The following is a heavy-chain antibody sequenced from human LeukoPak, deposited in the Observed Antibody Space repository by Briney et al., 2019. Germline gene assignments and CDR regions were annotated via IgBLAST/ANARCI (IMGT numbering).Heavy chain of an antibody. CDR2: ISYDDTNK. J-gene: IGHJ4*02. V-gene: IGHV3-30*18. CDR1: GFTFSNYA. CDR3: AKRGNPDRYCSSTSCQVFDY. D-gene: IGHD2-2*01. Sequence: GGSLRLSCAASGFTFSNYALHWVRHAPGKGREWGAVISYDDTNKYYVDSVKGRFTISRDNSKNTLYLQMNSLRAEDTAVYYCAKRGNPDRYCSSTSCQVFDYWGQGTLVTVSS.